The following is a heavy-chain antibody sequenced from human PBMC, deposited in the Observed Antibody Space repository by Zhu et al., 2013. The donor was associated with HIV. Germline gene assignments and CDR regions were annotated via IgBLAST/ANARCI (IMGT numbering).Heavy chain of an antibody. D-gene: IGHD2-8*01. V-gene: IGHV1-69*01. J-gene: IGHJ6*02. CDR2: IIPIFGTA. CDR3: ARVMSAAGDYYYYGMDV. CDR1: GGTFSSYA. Sequence: QVQLVQSGAEVKKPGSSVKVSCKASGGTFSSYAISWVRQAPGQGLEWMGGIIPIFGTANYAQKFQGRVTITADESTSTAYMELSSLRSEDTAVYYCARVMSAAGDYYYYGMDVWGQGDHGHRLL.